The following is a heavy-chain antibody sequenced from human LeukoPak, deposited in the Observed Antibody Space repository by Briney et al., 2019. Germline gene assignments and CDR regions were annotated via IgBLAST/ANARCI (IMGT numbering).Heavy chain of an antibody. Sequence: GGSLRLSCAASGFTVSSNYMSWVRQAPGKGLEWVSVIYSGGSTYYADAVKGRFTISRDNSKNTLYLQMTSLRAEDTAVYYCARDRRRDYYDSSGYYYDYYYGMDVWGQGTTVTVSS. CDR1: GFTVSSNY. CDR3: ARDRRRDYYDSSGYYYDYYYGMDV. J-gene: IGHJ6*02. CDR2: IYSGGST. V-gene: IGHV3-66*01. D-gene: IGHD3-22*01.